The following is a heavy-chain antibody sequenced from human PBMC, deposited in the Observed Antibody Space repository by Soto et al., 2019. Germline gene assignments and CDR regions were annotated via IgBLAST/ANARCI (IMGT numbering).Heavy chain of an antibody. D-gene: IGHD3-10*02. CDR1: DYSFTDYW. J-gene: IGHJ6*02. Sequence: GESLKISCKASDYSFTDYWMGWVRQMPGNGLEWLGIIHPRDSDVRYNSSLKGQVTMSADKSISTAYLQWSSLKASDSAKYFCGRVSGDGDDMDVWGQGTTVTVSS. V-gene: IGHV5-51*01. CDR3: GRVSGDGDDMDV. CDR2: IHPRDSDV.